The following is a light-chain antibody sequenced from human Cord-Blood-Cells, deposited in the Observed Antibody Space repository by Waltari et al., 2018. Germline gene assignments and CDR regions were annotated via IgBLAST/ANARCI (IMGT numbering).Light chain of an antibody. CDR3: QQSYSTPPIFT. CDR2: AAS. CDR1: QSISSY. V-gene: IGKV1-39*01. J-gene: IGKJ3*01. Sequence: DIQMTQSPSSLSASVGDRVTITCRASQSISSYLNWYQQKPGKAPKLLIYAASSLQSGVPSRFSGSGSGTDFTLTINSLQPEDFATYYCQQSYSTPPIFTFGPGTKVDIK.